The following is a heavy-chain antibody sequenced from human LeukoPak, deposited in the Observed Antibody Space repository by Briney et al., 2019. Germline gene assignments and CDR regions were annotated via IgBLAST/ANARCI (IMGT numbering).Heavy chain of an antibody. V-gene: IGHV3-30*03. CDR2: ISYDGSNQ. D-gene: IGHD5-18*01. Sequence: PGRSLRLSCAASGFTFSSYGMHWVRQAPGKGLEWVAVISYDGSNQYYADSVKGRFTISRDNSKNTLYLQMNSLRGADTAVYYCARSGASYGYASDYWGQGTLVTVSS. J-gene: IGHJ4*02. CDR3: ARSGASYGYASDY. CDR1: GFTFSSYG.